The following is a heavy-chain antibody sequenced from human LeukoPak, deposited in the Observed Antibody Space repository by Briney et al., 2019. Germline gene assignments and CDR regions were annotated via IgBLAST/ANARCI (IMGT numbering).Heavy chain of an antibody. V-gene: IGHV4-61*02. J-gene: IGHJ6*03. D-gene: IGHD3-10*01. Sequence: PSGTLSLTCTVSGGSISSGSYYWSWIRQPAGKGLEWIGRIYTSGSTNYNPSLKSRVTISVDTSKNQFSLKLSSVAAADTAVYYCARDFVRGDYYYYMDVWGKGTTVTISS. CDR2: IYTSGST. CDR1: GGSISSGSYY. CDR3: ARDFVRGDYYYYMDV.